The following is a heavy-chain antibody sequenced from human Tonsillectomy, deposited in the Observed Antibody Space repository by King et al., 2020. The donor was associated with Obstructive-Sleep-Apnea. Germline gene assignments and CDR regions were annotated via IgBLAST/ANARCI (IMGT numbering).Heavy chain of an antibody. CDR1: GYTFTSYG. D-gene: IGHD6-6*01. V-gene: IGHV1-18*04. CDR3: ARRVPNLAARQNFDL. CDR2: ISAYNGNT. Sequence: DQLVQSGAEVKKPGASVQVSCKASGYTFTSYGISWVRQAPGQGLEWMGWISAYNGNTNYAQKFQGRVTMTTDTSTSTAYMELRSLGSDDTAVYYCARRVPNLAARQNFDLWGQGTLVTVSS. J-gene: IGHJ4*02.